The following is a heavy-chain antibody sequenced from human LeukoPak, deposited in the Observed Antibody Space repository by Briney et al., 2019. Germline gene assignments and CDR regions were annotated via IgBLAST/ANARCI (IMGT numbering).Heavy chain of an antibody. CDR3: AKEMGHSKPFDY. D-gene: IGHD5-18*01. Sequence: GGSLRLSCAASGFTLTTYGMNWVRQAPGKGLEWVSAISNTGGNTYYASSVRGRFTISRDNSKNTLYLQTDSLRAEDTAVYYCAKEMGHSKPFDYWGQGTLVTVSS. J-gene: IGHJ4*02. CDR1: GFTLTTYG. V-gene: IGHV3-23*01. CDR2: ISNTGGNT.